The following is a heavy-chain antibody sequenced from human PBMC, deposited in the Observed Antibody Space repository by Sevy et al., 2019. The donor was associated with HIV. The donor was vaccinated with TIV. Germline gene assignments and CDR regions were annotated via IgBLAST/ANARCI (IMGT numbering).Heavy chain of an antibody. J-gene: IGHJ5*02. Sequence: ASVKVSCKASGYTFTSYAMNWVRQAPGQGLEWMGWINTNTGNPTYAQGFTGRFVFSLDTSVSTAYPQISSLKAEDTAVYYCARVGRSVVVPAARRSWFDPWGQGTLVTVSS. CDR2: INTNTGNP. D-gene: IGHD2-2*01. CDR3: ARVGRSVVVPAARRSWFDP. CDR1: GYTFTSYA. V-gene: IGHV7-4-1*02.